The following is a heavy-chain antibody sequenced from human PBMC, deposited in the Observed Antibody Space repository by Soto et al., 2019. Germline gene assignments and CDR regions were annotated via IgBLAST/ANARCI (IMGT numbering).Heavy chain of an antibody. V-gene: IGHV3-23*01. J-gene: IGHJ3*02. Sequence: EIQLMESGGALVQPGGSLRLSCTASGFTSGISFSTYSMSWVRQAPGKGLEWVSAISGSVRNTYYADSVKGRFTVSRDNSDNILYLQLKSLRAEDTAVYFCAKDLYGWFGAFEIWGQGTVVTVTS. D-gene: IGHD3-10*01. CDR1: GFTSGISFSTYS. CDR2: ISGSVRNT. CDR3: AKDLYGWFGAFEI.